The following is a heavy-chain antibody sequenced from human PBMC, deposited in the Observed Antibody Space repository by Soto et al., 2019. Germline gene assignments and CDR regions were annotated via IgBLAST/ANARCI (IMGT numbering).Heavy chain of an antibody. CDR2: IIPIFGTA. D-gene: IGHD3-3*01. J-gene: IGHJ3*02. CDR3: ALRFPPEAYDAFDI. Sequence: QVQLVQSGAEVKKPGSSVKVSCTASGGTFSSYAISWVRQAPGQGLEWMGGIIPIFGTANYAQKFQGRVTITADESTSTAYMELSSLRSEDTAVYYCALRFPPEAYDAFDIWGQGTMVTVSS. V-gene: IGHV1-69*01. CDR1: GGTFSSYA.